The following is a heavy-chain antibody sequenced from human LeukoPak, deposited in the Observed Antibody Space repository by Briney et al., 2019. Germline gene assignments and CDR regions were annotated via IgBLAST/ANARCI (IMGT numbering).Heavy chain of an antibody. CDR2: ISAYNGNT. V-gene: IGHV1-18*01. Sequence: GASVKVSCKASGYTFTSYGISWVRQAPGQGLEWMGWISAYNGNTNYAQKLQGRVTMTTDTSTSTAYMELRSLRSDDTAVYYCARSCSAPLRFGESSCGMDVWGQGTTVTVSS. CDR3: ARSCSAPLRFGESSCGMDV. J-gene: IGHJ6*02. D-gene: IGHD3-10*01. CDR1: GYTFTSYG.